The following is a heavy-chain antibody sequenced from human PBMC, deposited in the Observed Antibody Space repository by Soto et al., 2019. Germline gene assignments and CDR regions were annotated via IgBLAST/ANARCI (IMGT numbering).Heavy chain of an antibody. D-gene: IGHD2-21*01. CDR3: ARAGLPRYYFDY. V-gene: IGHV1-69*02. Sequence: ASVKVSCKASGGTFSSYTISWVRQAPGQGLEWMGRIIPILGIANYAQKFQGRVTITADKSTSTAYMELSSLRSEDTAVYYCARAGLPRYYFDYWGQGTLVNVSS. CDR2: IIPILGIA. J-gene: IGHJ4*02. CDR1: GGTFSSYT.